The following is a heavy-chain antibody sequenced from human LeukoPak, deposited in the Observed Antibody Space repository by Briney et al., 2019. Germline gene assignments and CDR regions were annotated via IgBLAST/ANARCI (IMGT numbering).Heavy chain of an antibody. D-gene: IGHD3-10*01. V-gene: IGHV1-69*06. Sequence: SVKVSRKASVDTFSIYAISWVRQAPGQGLEWMGGIIPIFGTANYAQKLQGRVTITADKSTSTAYMELSSLRSEDSAVYYCARAYGSGRFRVWFDPWGQGTLVTVSS. CDR2: IIPIFGTA. CDR1: VDTFSIYA. CDR3: ARAYGSGRFRVWFDP. J-gene: IGHJ5*02.